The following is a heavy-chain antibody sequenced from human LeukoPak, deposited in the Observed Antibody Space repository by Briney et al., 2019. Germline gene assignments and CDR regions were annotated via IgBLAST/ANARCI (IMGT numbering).Heavy chain of an antibody. Sequence: SQTLSLTCAISGDSVSSNSAAWNWIRQSPSRGLEWLGRTYYRSKWYNDYAVSVKSRITINPDTSKNQFSLQLNSVTPEDTAVYYCARGRYSSSWYRLDGMDVWGQGTTVTVSS. J-gene: IGHJ6*02. V-gene: IGHV6-1*01. CDR3: ARGRYSSSWYRLDGMDV. CDR2: TYYRSKWYN. D-gene: IGHD6-13*01. CDR1: GDSVSSNSAA.